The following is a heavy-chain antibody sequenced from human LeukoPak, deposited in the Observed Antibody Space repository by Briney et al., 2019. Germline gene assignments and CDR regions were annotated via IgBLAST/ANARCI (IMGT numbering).Heavy chain of an antibody. CDR2: ISWNSGSI. CDR3: AKPTGYGSGSYYRPDAFDI. Sequence: GGSLRLSCAASGFTFDDYAMHWVRQAPGKGLEWVSGISWNSGSIGCADSVKGRFTISRDNAKNSLYLQMNSLRAEDTALYYCAKPTGYGSGSYYRPDAFDIWGQGTMVTVSS. CDR1: GFTFDDYA. V-gene: IGHV3-9*01. J-gene: IGHJ3*02. D-gene: IGHD3-10*01.